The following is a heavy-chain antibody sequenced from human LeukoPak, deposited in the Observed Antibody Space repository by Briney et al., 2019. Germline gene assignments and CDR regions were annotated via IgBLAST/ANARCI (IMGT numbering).Heavy chain of an antibody. CDR1: GGTFSSYA. J-gene: IGHJ4*02. D-gene: IGHD6-25*01. CDR3: ASGGDFHSSAFDY. Sequence: SVKVSCKASGGTFSSYAISWVRQAPGQGLEWMGGIIPIFGTENYAQKFQGRVTITADESTSTAYMELSSLRSEDTAVYYCASGGDFHSSAFDYWGQGTLVTVSS. CDR2: IIPIFGTE. V-gene: IGHV1-69*01.